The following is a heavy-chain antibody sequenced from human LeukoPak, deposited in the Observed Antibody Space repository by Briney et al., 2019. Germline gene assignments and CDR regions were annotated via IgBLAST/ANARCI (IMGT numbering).Heavy chain of an antibody. CDR3: ASPGYCSSGSCLDGMDV. D-gene: IGHD2-15*01. CDR2: FCYSGST. V-gene: IGHV4-39*01. J-gene: IGHJ6*02. Sequence: PSETLSLTCTVSGGSISSCSYYWGWIRQPPGKGLEWIGSFCYSGSTYYNPSLKSRVTISVDTSKNQFSLKLSSVTAADTAVYYCASPGYCSSGSCLDGMDVWGQGTTVTVSS. CDR1: GGSISSCSYY.